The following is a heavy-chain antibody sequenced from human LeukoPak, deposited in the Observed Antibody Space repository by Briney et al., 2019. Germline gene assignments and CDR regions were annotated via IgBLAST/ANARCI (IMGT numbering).Heavy chain of an antibody. CDR2: INQGGSEK. D-gene: IGHD3-3*01. V-gene: IGHV3-7*01. Sequence: GGSLRLSCAASGFTFSSYWMSWVRQAPGKGLEWVANINQGGSEKYYADSVKGRFTISRDNAKNSLYLQMNSLRAEDTAVYYCARDGGRFLEWLLSYYFDYWGQGALVTVSS. CDR1: GFTFSSYW. J-gene: IGHJ4*02. CDR3: ARDGGRFLEWLLSYYFDY.